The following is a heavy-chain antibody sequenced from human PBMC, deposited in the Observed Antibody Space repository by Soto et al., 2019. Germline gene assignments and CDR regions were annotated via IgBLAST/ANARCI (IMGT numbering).Heavy chain of an antibody. Sequence: PGVSLRLSCAASGFTFSSYSLNWVRQAPGKGLEWVSYISSSSGTIYYADCVKGRFTISRDNAKNSLYLQMNSLRDEDTAVYYCARDGSVEMATITSAFDIWGQGTMVTVSS. CDR1: GFTFSSYS. V-gene: IGHV3-48*02. CDR2: ISSSSGTI. J-gene: IGHJ3*02. D-gene: IGHD5-12*01. CDR3: ARDGSVEMATITSAFDI.